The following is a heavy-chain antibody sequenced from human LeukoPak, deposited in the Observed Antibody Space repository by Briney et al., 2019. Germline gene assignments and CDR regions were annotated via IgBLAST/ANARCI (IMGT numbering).Heavy chain of an antibody. V-gene: IGHV3-53*01. CDR1: GFTVSSNY. D-gene: IGHD3-9*01. CDR2: IYSGGST. J-gene: IGHJ4*02. Sequence: PGGSLRLSCAASGFTVSSNYMSWVRQAPGKGLERASVIYSGGSTYYADSVKGRFTISRDNAKNSLYLQMNSLRAEDTAVYYCARDTDPESYYDILTGYDYWGQGTLVTVSS. CDR3: ARDTDPESYYDILTGYDY.